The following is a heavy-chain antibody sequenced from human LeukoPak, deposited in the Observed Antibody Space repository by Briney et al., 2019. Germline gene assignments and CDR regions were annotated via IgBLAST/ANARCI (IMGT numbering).Heavy chain of an antibody. CDR1: GGSISSYY. CDR2: IYYSGST. Sequence: SETLSLTCTVSGGSISSYYWSWLRQPPGKGVEWIGYIYYSGSTNYNPSLKSRVTISVDTSKNQFSLKLSSVTAADTAVYYCARAGTAMVLDYFDYWGQGTLVTVSS. D-gene: IGHD5-18*01. CDR3: ARAGTAMVLDYFDY. V-gene: IGHV4-59*01. J-gene: IGHJ4*02.